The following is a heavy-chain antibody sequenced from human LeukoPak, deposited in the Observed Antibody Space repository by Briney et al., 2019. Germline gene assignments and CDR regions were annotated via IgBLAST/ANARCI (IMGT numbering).Heavy chain of an antibody. Sequence: ASVRVSCPASGYTFTNYGVSWVRQAPGQGLEWMGWIGANTGNTNYAQKVQDRVIMTTDTSTSTVNMELRSLTSDDTAVYYCARGYSTSWHPLFGDYWGQGTLVTVSS. V-gene: IGHV1-18*01. CDR2: IGANTGNT. J-gene: IGHJ4*02. CDR1: GYTFTNYG. D-gene: IGHD6-13*01. CDR3: ARGYSTSWHPLFGDY.